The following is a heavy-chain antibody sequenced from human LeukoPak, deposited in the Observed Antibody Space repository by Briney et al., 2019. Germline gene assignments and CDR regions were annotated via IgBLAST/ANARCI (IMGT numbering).Heavy chain of an antibody. CDR3: ARGAYDSSGHYYYFDY. Sequence: SETLSLTCTVSGSSISTNSWIWIRQPPGKGLEWIGYIYYSGTTNYNPSLKSRVTISVDTSKNQFSLKLSSVTAADTAIYYCARGAYDSSGHYYYFDYWGQGTLVTVSS. D-gene: IGHD3-22*01. J-gene: IGHJ4*02. V-gene: IGHV4-59*01. CDR1: GSSISTNS. CDR2: IYYSGTT.